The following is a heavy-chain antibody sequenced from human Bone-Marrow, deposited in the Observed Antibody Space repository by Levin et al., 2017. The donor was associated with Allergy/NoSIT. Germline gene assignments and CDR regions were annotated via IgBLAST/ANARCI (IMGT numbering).Heavy chain of an antibody. CDR2: ISGNTGRT. D-gene: IGHD3-10*01. J-gene: IGHJ6*02. CDR1: GYMFNKFG. V-gene: IGHV1-18*01. CDR3: ARRTHRPLSPMVGMGVDQYYYGMDV. Sequence: GESLKISCEASGYMFNKFGVSWVRQAPGQRPEWMGWISGNTGRTKFAQTFQGRVILTTDTSTSTGYMEIKNLRYDDTAIYYCARRTHRPLSPMVGMGVDQYYYGMDVWGQGTTVIVS.